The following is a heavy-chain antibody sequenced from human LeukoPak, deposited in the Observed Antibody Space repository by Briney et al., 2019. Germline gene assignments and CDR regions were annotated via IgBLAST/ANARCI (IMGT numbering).Heavy chain of an antibody. CDR1: GFTFDDYA. D-gene: IGHD4-17*01. V-gene: IGHV3-9*01. CDR3: AKDIYYYGDPRTFDY. CDR2: ISWNSGSI. J-gene: IGHJ4*02. Sequence: PGGSLRLSCAASGFTFDDYAMHWVRQAPGKGLEWVSGISWNSGSIGYADSVKGRFTISRDNAKNSLYLQMNSLRAEDTALYYCAKDIYYYGDPRTFDYWGQGTLVTVSS.